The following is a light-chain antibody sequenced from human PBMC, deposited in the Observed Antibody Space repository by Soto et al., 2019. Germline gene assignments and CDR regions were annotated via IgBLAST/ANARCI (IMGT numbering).Light chain of an antibody. CDR3: QQYGSSAS. CDR2: GVS. V-gene: IGKV3-20*01. J-gene: IGKJ1*01. CDR1: QSVSRY. Sequence: EIVLTQSPATLSLSPGERATLSCRASQSVSRYLAWYQQKPGQAPRLLIYGVSTGATGIPDRFSGSGSGTDFTLTISRLDPEDFAVYYCQQYGSSASFGQGTKVDIK.